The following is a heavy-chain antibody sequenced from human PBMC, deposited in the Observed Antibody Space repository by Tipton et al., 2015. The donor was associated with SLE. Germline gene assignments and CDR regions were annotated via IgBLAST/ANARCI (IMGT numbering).Heavy chain of an antibody. CDR2: IYHSGST. J-gene: IGHJ6*02. Sequence: TLSLTCAVSGGSISSSNWWSWVRQPPGKGLEWIGEIYHSGSTNYNPSLKSRVTISVDKSKNQFSLKLSSVTAADTAVYYCAGDSSGFLYYYYGMDVWGQGTTVTVSS. V-gene: IGHV4-4*02. CDR3: AGDSSGFLYYYYGMDV. CDR1: GGSISSSNW. D-gene: IGHD6-19*01.